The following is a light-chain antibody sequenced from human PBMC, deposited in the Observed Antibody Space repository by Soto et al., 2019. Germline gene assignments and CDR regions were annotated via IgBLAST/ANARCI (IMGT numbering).Light chain of an antibody. CDR2: RNF. V-gene: IGLV1-44*01. CDR1: ASNIGSKT. Sequence: QSVLTQPPSASGTPGQRVSISCSGSASNIGSKTVDWYQQLPGTAPQLLIHRNFQRPSGVPARFSASTSGTSASLAITALQSEDEADYYCAAWDDRLDAYVFGTGTKVTVL. CDR3: AAWDDRLDAYV. J-gene: IGLJ1*01.